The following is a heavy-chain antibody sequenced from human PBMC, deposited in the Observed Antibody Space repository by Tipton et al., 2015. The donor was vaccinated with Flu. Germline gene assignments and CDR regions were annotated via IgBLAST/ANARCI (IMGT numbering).Heavy chain of an antibody. J-gene: IGHJ5*02. CDR1: GGSISSYY. V-gene: IGHV4-4*07. CDR3: ARIRASGGGQIWFDP. Sequence: TLSLTCTVSGGSISSYYWSWIRQPAGKGLEWIGRIYTSGSTNYNPSLKSRVTMSVDTSKNQFSLKLSSVTAADTAVYYCARIRASGGGQIWFDPWGQGTLVTVSS. D-gene: IGHD6-19*01. CDR2: IYTSGST.